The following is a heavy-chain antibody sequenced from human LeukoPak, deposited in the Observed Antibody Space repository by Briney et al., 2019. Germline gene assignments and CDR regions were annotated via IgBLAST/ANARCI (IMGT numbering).Heavy chain of an antibody. V-gene: IGHV1-3*01. Sequence: GASVKVSCKASGYTFTSYAMHWVRQAPGQRLEWMGWINASNGNTKYSQKFQGRVTITRDTSASTAYMELSSLRSEDTAVYYCARVEVAAYGMDVWGQGTTVTVSS. CDR3: ARVEVAAYGMDV. CDR1: GYTFTSYA. D-gene: IGHD6-19*01. CDR2: INASNGNT. J-gene: IGHJ6*02.